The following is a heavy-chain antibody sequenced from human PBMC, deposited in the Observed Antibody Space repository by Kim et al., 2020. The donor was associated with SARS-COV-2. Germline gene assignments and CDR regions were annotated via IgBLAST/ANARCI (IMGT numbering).Heavy chain of an antibody. J-gene: IGHJ6*02. CDR3: STDYLITFTWESLDV. CDR2: IKSKVHGGTT. CDR1: GFTFTNSW. D-gene: IGHD1-20*01. V-gene: IGHV3-15*01. Sequence: GGSLRLSCAASGFTFTNSWMNWVRQAPGKGLEWVGRIKSKVHGGTTDYAAPVKGRFTISRDDSKKTLYLHMSSLNSEDTAIYYCSTDYLITFTWESLDVWGQGTTVTVSS.